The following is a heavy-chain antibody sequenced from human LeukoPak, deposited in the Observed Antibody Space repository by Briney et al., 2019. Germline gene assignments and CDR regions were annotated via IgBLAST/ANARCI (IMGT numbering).Heavy chain of an antibody. V-gene: IGHV1-2*02. J-gene: IGHJ4*02. Sequence: GASVKVSCKASGYTFTGYYMHWVRQAPGQGLEWMGWINPNSGGTNYAQKFQGRVTVTRDTSISTAYMELSRLRSDDTAVYYCARDPGYSGYDYYFDYWGQGTLVTVSS. CDR1: GYTFTGYY. D-gene: IGHD5-12*01. CDR3: ARDPGYSGYDYYFDY. CDR2: INPNSGGT.